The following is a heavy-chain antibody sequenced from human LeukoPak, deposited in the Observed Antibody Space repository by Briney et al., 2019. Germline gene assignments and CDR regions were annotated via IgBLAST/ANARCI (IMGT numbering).Heavy chain of an antibody. CDR2: ISGSGGST. V-gene: IGHV3-23*01. CDR3: AKGEYYYGSGSYYYYYGMDV. J-gene: IGHJ6*02. D-gene: IGHD3-10*01. CDR1: GFTFSSYA. Sequence: GGSLRLSCAASGFTFSSYAMSWVRQAPGKGLEWVSAISGSGGSTYYADSVKGWFTISRDNSKNTLYLQMNSLRAEDTAVYYCAKGEYYYGSGSYYYYYGMDVWGQGTTVTVSS.